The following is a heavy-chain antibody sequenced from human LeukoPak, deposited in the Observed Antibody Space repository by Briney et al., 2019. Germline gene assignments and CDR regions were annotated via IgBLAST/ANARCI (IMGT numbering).Heavy chain of an antibody. CDR1: GYSFTTYW. CDR2: RDRGDSDT. V-gene: IGHV5-51*01. CDR3: ARQRGSSGSYSQYYFDY. Sequence: AEPLKISCTGFGYSFTTYWIGWVRQMPGKGLEWMGIRDRGDSDTRYSPSFQGQVTISADKSISTAYLQWSSLKASDTAMYYCARQRGSSGSYSQYYFDYWGQGTLVTV. D-gene: IGHD1-26*01. J-gene: IGHJ4*02.